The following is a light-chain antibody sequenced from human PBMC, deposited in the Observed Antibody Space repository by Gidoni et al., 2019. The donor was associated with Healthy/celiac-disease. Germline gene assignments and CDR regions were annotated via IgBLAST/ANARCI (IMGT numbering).Light chain of an antibody. CDR2: WAS. V-gene: IGKV4-1*01. CDR1: QSVLYSSNNKNY. Sequence: RATINCKSSQSVLYSSNNKNYLAWYQQKPGQPPKLLIYWASTRESGVPDRFSGSGSGTDFTLTISSLQAEDVAVYYCQQYYSTPLTFXGXTKVESK. CDR3: QQYYSTPLT. J-gene: IGKJ4*01.